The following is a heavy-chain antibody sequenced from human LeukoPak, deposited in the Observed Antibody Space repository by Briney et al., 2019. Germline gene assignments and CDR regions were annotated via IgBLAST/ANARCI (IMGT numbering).Heavy chain of an antibody. J-gene: IGHJ6*02. CDR3: ARLSGRAGYYYYYGMDV. Sequence: GRSLRLSCAASGFTVSSNYMSWVRQAPGKGLEWVSVIYSGGSTYYADSVKGRFTISRDNSKNTLYLQMNSLRAEDTAVYYCARLSGRAGYYYYYGMDVWGQGTTVTVSS. V-gene: IGHV3-66*04. CDR2: IYSGGST. CDR1: GFTVSSNY.